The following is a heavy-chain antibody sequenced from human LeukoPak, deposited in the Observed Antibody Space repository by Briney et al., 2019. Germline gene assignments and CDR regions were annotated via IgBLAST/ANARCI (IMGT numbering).Heavy chain of an antibody. D-gene: IGHD3-22*01. CDR1: GFTVSSNY. V-gene: IGHV3-53*01. J-gene: IGHJ2*01. CDR2: IYSSGST. Sequence: PGGSLRLSCTASGFTVSSNYMTWVRQAPGKGLEWVSVIYSSGSTYYADSVKGRFTISRDNSKNTLYLQMNSLRAEDTAVYYCARRGVVITTWYFDLWGGGTLVTVSS. CDR3: ARRGVVITTWYFDL.